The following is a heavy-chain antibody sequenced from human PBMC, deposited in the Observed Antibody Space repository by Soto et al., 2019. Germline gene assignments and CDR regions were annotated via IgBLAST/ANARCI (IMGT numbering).Heavy chain of an antibody. CDR2: IYYTGST. D-gene: IGHD6-6*01. Sequence: SETLSLTCTVSGGSISSYYWSWIRQPPGKGLEWIAYIYYTGSTNYNPSLKSRVTLSADTSKNQFSLKLSSVTAADTAVYYCARERPDGARLDPWGQGTLVTVSS. V-gene: IGHV4-59*12. J-gene: IGHJ5*02. CDR3: ARERPDGARLDP. CDR1: GGSISSYY.